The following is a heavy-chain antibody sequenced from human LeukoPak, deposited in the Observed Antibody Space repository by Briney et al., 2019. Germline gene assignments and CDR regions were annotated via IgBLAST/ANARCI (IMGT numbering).Heavy chain of an antibody. CDR3: AVTWFPYYFDY. CDR2: ISSSGSTI. CDR1: GFTFSSYE. Sequence: PGGSLRLSCAASGFTFSSYEMNWVRQAPGKGLEWVSYISSSGSTIYYADSVKGRFTISRDNAENSLYLQMSSLRAEDTAVYYCAVTWFPYYFDYWGQGTLVTVSS. V-gene: IGHV3-48*03. D-gene: IGHD3-10*01. J-gene: IGHJ4*02.